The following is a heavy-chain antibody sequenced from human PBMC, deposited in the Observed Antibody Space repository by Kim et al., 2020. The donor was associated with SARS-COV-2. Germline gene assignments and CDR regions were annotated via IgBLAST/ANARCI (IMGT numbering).Heavy chain of an antibody. Sequence: SETLSLTCTVSGGSISSSSYYWGWIRQPPGKGLEWIGSIYYSGSTYYNPSLKSRVTISVETSKNQFSLKLSSVTAADTAVYYCARDSFGGDRSSTPSGMDVWGQGTTVTVSS. V-gene: IGHV4-39*07. J-gene: IGHJ6*02. D-gene: IGHD6-13*01. CDR2: IYYSGST. CDR1: GGSISSSSYY. CDR3: ARDSFGGDRSSTPSGMDV.